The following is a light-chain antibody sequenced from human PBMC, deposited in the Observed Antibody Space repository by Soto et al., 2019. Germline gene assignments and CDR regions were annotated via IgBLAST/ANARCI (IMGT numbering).Light chain of an antibody. V-gene: IGKV3-20*01. CDR3: QQYGSSPYT. CDR1: QSVSNNY. Sequence: EIVLTQSPGTLSLSPGERATLSCRASQSVSNNYLAWYQQKPDQAPRLLIYGASSRATGIPDSFSGGGSGTDFTLTISRLEPEDFAVYYCQQYGSSPYTFGQGTK. CDR2: GAS. J-gene: IGKJ2*01.